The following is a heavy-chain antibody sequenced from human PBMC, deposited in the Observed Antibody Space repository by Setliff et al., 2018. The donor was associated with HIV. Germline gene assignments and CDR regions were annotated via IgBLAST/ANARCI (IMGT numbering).Heavy chain of an antibody. Sequence: ASVKVSCKAPGYTFTHYTLHWVRQAPGQRLEWMGWINPGNGNTKYSQKFQGRVTITADESRSTAYMELSSLRSEDTAVYYSARGGLNSGYYYYFDYWGQGTLVTVSS. V-gene: IGHV1-3*01. D-gene: IGHD3-22*01. J-gene: IGHJ4*02. CDR2: INPGNGNT. CDR3: ARGGLNSGYYYYFDY. CDR1: GYTFTHYT.